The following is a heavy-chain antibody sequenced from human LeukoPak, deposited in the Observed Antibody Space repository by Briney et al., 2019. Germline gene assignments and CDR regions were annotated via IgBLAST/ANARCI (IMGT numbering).Heavy chain of an antibody. CDR2: GNPNSGGT. Sequence: GASVKVSRKASGYTFTGYYIHWVGQAPRPGLEWMGWGNPNSGGTNSAQKFQGRVNMTRDTSISTDYMELSRLRSDDTAVYYCARVASTTRRHDAFDMWGQGTMVIVSS. J-gene: IGHJ3*02. D-gene: IGHD1-1*01. CDR3: ARVASTTRRHDAFDM. V-gene: IGHV1-2*02. CDR1: GYTFTGYY.